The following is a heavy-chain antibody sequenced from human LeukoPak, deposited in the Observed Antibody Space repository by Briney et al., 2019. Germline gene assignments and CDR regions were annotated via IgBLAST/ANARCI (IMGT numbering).Heavy chain of an antibody. Sequence: SETLSLTCAVYGGSFSGCYWSWIRQPPGKGLEWIGEINHSGTTNYNPSLKSRVTISVDTSKNQFSLKLSSVTAADTAVYYCARGAGGEYCSSTSCYEVDYWGQGTLVTVSS. CDR2: INHSGTT. CDR3: ARGAGGEYCSSTSCYEVDY. D-gene: IGHD2-2*01. CDR1: GGSFSGCY. V-gene: IGHV4-34*01. J-gene: IGHJ4*02.